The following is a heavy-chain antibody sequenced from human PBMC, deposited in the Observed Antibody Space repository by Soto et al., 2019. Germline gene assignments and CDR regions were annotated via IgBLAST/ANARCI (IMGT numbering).Heavy chain of an antibody. CDR3: AREHYYDFWSGSMYYFDY. D-gene: IGHD3-3*01. V-gene: IGHV4-59*01. Sequence: SETLSLTCTVSGGSISSYYWSRIRQPPGKGLEWIGYIYYSGSTNYNPSLKSRVTISVDTSKNQFSLKLSSVTAADTAVYYCAREHYYDFWSGSMYYFDYWGQGTLVTVS. J-gene: IGHJ4*02. CDR2: IYYSGST. CDR1: GGSISSYY.